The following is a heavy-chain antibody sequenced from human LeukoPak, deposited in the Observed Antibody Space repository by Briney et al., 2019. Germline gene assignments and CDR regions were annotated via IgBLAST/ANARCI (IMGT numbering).Heavy chain of an antibody. D-gene: IGHD5-24*01. CDR3: ARDRGDGYNYPGY. Sequence: ASVKVSCKTSGYTFTNYDINWVRQATGQGLEWLGWMSPNNGDAGYAQKFQGRVTMTRDTSTNTAYMELSALTSEDTAVYYCARDRGDGYNYPGYWGQGTLVTVSS. CDR1: GYTFTNYD. V-gene: IGHV1-8*01. CDR2: MSPNNGDA. J-gene: IGHJ4*02.